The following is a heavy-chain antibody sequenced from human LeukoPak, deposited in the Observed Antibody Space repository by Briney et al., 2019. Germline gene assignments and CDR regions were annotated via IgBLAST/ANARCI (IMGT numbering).Heavy chain of an antibody. D-gene: IGHD3-10*01. J-gene: IGHJ4*02. V-gene: IGHV3-7*01. Sequence: GGSLRLSCAASGFTFSSYWMSWVRQAPGKGLEWVANIKQDGSEKYYVDSVKGRFTISRENAKNSLYLQMNSLRAGDTAVYYCARGSGSYYNLSFDYWGQGTLVTVSS. CDR3: ARGSGSYYNLSFDY. CDR2: IKQDGSEK. CDR1: GFTFSSYW.